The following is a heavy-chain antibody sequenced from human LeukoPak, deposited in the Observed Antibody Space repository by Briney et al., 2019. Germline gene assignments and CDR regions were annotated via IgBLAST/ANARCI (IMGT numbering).Heavy chain of an antibody. CDR2: IYGTGST. CDR1: NGSISNYF. D-gene: IGHD6-19*01. J-gene: IGHJ4*02. Sequence: SETLSLTCTVSNGSISNYFWSWIRQPAGKGLEWIGRIYGTGSTNYNPSLRSLFTMSVDTSKNQISLNVNSVTVADTAVYYCARESYTSFYLFDFWGQGTLVTVSS. CDR3: ARESYTSFYLFDF. V-gene: IGHV4-4*07.